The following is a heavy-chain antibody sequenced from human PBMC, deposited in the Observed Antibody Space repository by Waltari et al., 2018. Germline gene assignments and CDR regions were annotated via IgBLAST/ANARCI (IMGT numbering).Heavy chain of an antibody. CDR2: ISYDGSKK. CDR3: ARGIAALPDHDWFDP. D-gene: IGHD6-13*01. Sequence: QVQLVESGGGVVQPGRSLRLSCAASGFSFSRYAMHWVRQAQGKGREWVAVISYDGSKKDYADSVKGRFTISRDNSKNTLYLQMNSLRAEDTAVYYCARGIAALPDHDWFDPWGQGTLVTVSS. V-gene: IGHV3-30-3*01. J-gene: IGHJ5*02. CDR1: GFSFSRYA.